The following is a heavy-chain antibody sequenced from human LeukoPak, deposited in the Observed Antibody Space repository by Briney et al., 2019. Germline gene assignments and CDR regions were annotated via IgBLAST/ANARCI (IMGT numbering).Heavy chain of an antibody. Sequence: ASVKVSCKASGYTFTSYGISWVRQAPGQGLEWMGWISAYNGNTNYAQKLQGRVTITTDTSTSTAHMELRSLRSDDTAVYYCARDPDPYSSGRYGYWGQGTLVTVSS. D-gene: IGHD6-19*01. CDR2: ISAYNGNT. V-gene: IGHV1-18*01. CDR3: ARDPDPYSSGRYGY. J-gene: IGHJ4*02. CDR1: GYTFTSYG.